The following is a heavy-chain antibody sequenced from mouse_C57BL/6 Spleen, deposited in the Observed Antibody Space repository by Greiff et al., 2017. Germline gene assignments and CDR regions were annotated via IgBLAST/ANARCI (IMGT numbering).Heavy chain of an antibody. D-gene: IGHD1-1*01. CDR1: GFTFSSYA. V-gene: IGHV5-4*01. CDR3: AREDYYGSREIPFAY. J-gene: IGHJ3*01. CDR2: ISDGGSYT. Sequence: EVQRVESGGGLVKPGGSLKLSCAASGFTFSSYAMSWVRQTPEKRLEWVATISDGGSYTYYPDNVKGRFTISRDNAKNNLYLQMSHLKSEDTAMYYCAREDYYGSREIPFAYWGQGTLVTVSA.